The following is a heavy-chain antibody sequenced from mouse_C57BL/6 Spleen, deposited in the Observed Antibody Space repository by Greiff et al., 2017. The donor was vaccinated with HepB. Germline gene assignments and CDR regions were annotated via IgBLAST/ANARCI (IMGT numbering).Heavy chain of an antibody. CDR2: IDPSDSET. CDR1: GYTFTSYW. D-gene: IGHD1-1*01. V-gene: IGHV1-52*01. J-gene: IGHJ3*01. CDR3: ARSVYGSSSWFAY. Sequence: QVQLQQPGAELVRPGSSVKLSCKASGYTFTSYWMHWVKQRPIQGLEWIGNIDPSDSETHYNQKFKDKATLTVDKSSSTAYMQLSSLTSEDSAVYSCARSVYGSSSWFAYWGQGTLVTVSA.